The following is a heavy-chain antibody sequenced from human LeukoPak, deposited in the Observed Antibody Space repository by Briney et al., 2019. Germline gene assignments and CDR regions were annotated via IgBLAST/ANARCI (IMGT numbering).Heavy chain of an antibody. Sequence: GGSLRLSCAASGFTFGNYGMSWVRQAPGKGLEWVSGINWNGGSTGYADSVEGRFTISRDNAKNSQYLQMNSLRVEDTAVYYCARDRSHMWYGELSPFDPWGQGTLVTVSS. CDR2: INWNGGST. V-gene: IGHV3-20*04. D-gene: IGHD3-10*01. CDR1: GFTFGNYG. J-gene: IGHJ5*02. CDR3: ARDRSHMWYGELSPFDP.